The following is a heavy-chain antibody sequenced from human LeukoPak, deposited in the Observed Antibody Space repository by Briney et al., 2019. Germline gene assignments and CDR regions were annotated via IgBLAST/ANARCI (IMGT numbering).Heavy chain of an antibody. CDR2: INSKGDNI. Sequence: GGSLRLSCVGSGFTFSDHFTSWIRQVPGKEPEWLSYINSKGDNILYRDSVKGRFTISRDNAENSLYLQMNSLKAEDTAVYYCATSRVFDYWGQGALVIVSS. CDR1: GFTFSDHF. J-gene: IGHJ4*02. V-gene: IGHV3-11*04. CDR3: ATSRVFDY.